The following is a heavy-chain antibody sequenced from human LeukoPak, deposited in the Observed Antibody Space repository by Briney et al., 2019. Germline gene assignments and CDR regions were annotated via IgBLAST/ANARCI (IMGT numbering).Heavy chain of an antibody. V-gene: IGHV1-24*01. CDR2: YAPEEGET. D-gene: IGHD2-2*01. J-gene: IGHJ3*02. Sequence: ASVKVSCKVSGGTLTGLSIHWVRQAPGKGFEWMGGYAPEEGETIYAKKFQGRVTMTEDTSSNTAYMQLSSLRSEDAAIYYCATYPLVVVVPKSAFDIWGQGTMVSVSA. CDR3: ATYPLVVVVPKSAFDI. CDR1: GGTLTGLS.